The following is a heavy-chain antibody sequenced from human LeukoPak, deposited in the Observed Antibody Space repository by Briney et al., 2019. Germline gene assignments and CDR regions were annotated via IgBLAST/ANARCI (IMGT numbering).Heavy chain of an antibody. D-gene: IGHD6-19*01. CDR3: AKNGGWTFDY. J-gene: IGHJ4*02. Sequence: PGGSLRLSCAASAFRFTNYWMTWVRQAPGKGLEWVAIIKSDGSDKYYVDSVKGRFTISRDNAKNSLYLQMNSLRAEDTAFYYCAKNGGWTFDYWGQGILVTVSS. V-gene: IGHV3-7*03. CDR2: IKSDGSDK. CDR1: AFRFTNYW.